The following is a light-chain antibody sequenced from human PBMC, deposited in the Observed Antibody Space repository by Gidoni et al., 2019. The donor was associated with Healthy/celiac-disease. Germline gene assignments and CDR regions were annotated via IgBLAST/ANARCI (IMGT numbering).Light chain of an antibody. V-gene: IGKV3-11*01. CDR2: DAS. CDR1: QSVSSH. Sequence: EIVLPHSPATLSLSPGERATLSCRAIQSVSSHSAWYQQKPGQVPRLLIYDASNRATGIPARFSGSGSGTDFTLTISSLEPEDFAGYYCQQRSNWPLTFGGGTKVEIK. CDR3: QQRSNWPLT. J-gene: IGKJ4*01.